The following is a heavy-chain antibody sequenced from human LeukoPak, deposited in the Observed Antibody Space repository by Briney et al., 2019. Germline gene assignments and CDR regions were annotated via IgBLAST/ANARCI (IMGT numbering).Heavy chain of an antibody. Sequence: SETLSLTCTVSGGSISSYYWSWIRQPAGKGLEWSGRIYTSGSTNYNPSLNSRVTISVDRSKNQFSLRLTSVTAADTAVYYCARRRDLGGFYFWGQGTLVTVSS. J-gene: IGHJ4*02. CDR2: IYTSGST. V-gene: IGHV4-4*07. D-gene: IGHD3-10*01. CDR1: GGSISSYY. CDR3: ARRRDLGGFYF.